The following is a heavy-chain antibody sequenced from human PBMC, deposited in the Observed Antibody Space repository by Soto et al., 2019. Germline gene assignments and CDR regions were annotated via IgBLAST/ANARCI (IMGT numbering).Heavy chain of an antibody. CDR1: GASISSSDYY. V-gene: IGHV4-39*01. Sequence: SSETLSLTCTVSGASISSSDYYWGWIRQPPGKGLEWIGSLYYTGSTFYDPSLKNRVIMSLDTSKNQFSLRLASVTAADTAVYYCARHGSTVDTEGAFDYWGQGTQVTVSS. J-gene: IGHJ4*02. CDR2: LYYTGST. D-gene: IGHD5-18*01. CDR3: ARHGSTVDTEGAFDY.